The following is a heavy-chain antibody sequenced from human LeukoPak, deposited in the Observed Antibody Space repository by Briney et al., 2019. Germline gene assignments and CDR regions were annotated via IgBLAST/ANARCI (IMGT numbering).Heavy chain of an antibody. CDR3: ARDNRSSRVSWAYFDY. J-gene: IGHJ4*02. D-gene: IGHD5/OR15-5a*01. Sequence: SETLSLTCTVSGGSISSYYWSWIRQPPGKGLEWIGYIYYSGSTNYNPSLKSRVTISVDTSKNQFSLKLSSVTAADTAVYYCARDNRSSRVSWAYFDYWGQGTLVTVSS. V-gene: IGHV4-59*01. CDR2: IYYSGST. CDR1: GGSISSYY.